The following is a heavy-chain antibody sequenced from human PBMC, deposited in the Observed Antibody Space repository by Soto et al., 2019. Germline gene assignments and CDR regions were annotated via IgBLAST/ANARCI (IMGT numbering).Heavy chain of an antibody. D-gene: IGHD6-13*01. CDR2: INPNTGGT. J-gene: IGHJ5*01. CDR1: GYTFTASY. Sequence: QVQLVQSGAEVKKPGASVKVSCKASGYTFTASYMHWVRQAPGQGLEWMGWINPNTGGTNYAQNFQGRVTMTRDTSISAAYMELSRLTSDDTAVYYCARDPSRTATAWGHGTLVTVSS. CDR3: ARDPSRTATA. V-gene: IGHV1-2*02.